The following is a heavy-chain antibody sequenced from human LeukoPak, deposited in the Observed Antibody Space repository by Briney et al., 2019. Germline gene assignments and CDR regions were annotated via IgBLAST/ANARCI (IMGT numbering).Heavy chain of an antibody. V-gene: IGHV3-48*03. D-gene: IGHD3-10*01. Sequence: GGSLRLSCAASGFTFSSYEMNWVRQAPGKGLEWVSYISSSGSTIYYADSVKGRFTISRDNAKNSLYLQVNSLRAEDTAVYYCARDGSGSYSFSDYWGQGTLVTVSS. CDR1: GFTFSSYE. CDR2: ISSSGSTI. CDR3: ARDGSGSYSFSDY. J-gene: IGHJ4*02.